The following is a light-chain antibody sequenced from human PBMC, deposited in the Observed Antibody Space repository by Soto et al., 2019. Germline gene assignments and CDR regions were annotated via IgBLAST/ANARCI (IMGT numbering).Light chain of an antibody. V-gene: IGKV3-20*01. CDR3: QQYGSSPRT. CDR2: DTS. Sequence: VLTQSPGKLSVSPGERATLSCRASQSVSTYLAWYQQKPGQAPRLLIYDTSNRATGIPARFSGSGSGTDFTPTISRLEPEDFAVYYCQQYGSSPRTFGQGPKVDI. J-gene: IGKJ1*01. CDR1: QSVSTY.